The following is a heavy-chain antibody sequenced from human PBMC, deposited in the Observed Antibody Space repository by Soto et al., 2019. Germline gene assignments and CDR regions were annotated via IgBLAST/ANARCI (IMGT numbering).Heavy chain of an antibody. D-gene: IGHD6-19*01. CDR1: GFTFSSYG. V-gene: IGHV3-30*18. CDR3: AKDHGYSSGRYLGRGGTEFDY. Sequence: SLRLSCGDSGFTFSSYGMHAFPDDTGGGLEWVAVISYDGINKYYADSVKGRFTISRDNSKNTLYLQMNSLRAEDTAVYYCAKDHGYSSGRYLGRGGTEFDYWGQGTLVPVSS. J-gene: IGHJ4*02. CDR2: ISYDGINK.